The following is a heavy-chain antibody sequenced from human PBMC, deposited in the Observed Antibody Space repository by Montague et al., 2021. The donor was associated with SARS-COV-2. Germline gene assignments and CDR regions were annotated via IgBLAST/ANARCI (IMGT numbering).Heavy chain of an antibody. CDR2: INYSGDT. D-gene: IGHD2-8*02. CDR1: GASVTSINW. CDR3: ARLESSWWFFDY. Sequence: SETLSLTCAVSGASVTSINWWSWVRQPPGRGLEWIGEINYSGDTYYNPSLTSRVTISMDTSESQFSLKMTSVTAADTAVYYCARLESSWWFFDYWGQGTLVTVSS. J-gene: IGHJ4*02. V-gene: IGHV4-4*02.